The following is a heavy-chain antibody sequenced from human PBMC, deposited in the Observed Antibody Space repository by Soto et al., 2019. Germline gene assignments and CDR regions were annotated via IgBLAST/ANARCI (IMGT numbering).Heavy chain of an antibody. CDR2: ILSNDEK. CDR3: ARIRGSCSGGDCYFYYYGMDV. J-gene: IGHJ6*02. Sequence: QVTLKESGPVLVKPTETLTLTCTLSGFSLSDANMCVSWIRQSPGKALEWLAHILSNDEKAYSTSLESRLSIPKDSFESQVVSTMTKMAPVDTDTYYCARIRGSCSGGDCYFYYYGMDVWGQGTTVTVSS. D-gene: IGHD2-15*01. CDR1: GFSLSDANMC. V-gene: IGHV2-26*01.